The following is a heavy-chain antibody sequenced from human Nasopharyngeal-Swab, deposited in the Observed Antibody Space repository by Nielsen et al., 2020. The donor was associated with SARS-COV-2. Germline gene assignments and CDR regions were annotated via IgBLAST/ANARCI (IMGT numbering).Heavy chain of an antibody. V-gene: IGHV1-46*01. CDR1: GYTFTSYY. CDR2: INPSGGST. J-gene: IGHJ4*02. CDR3: ARDWGIYGGDCYSSFFRPHYFDY. Sequence: ASVKVSCKASGYTFTSYYMHWVRQAPGQGLEWMGIINPSGGSTSYAQKFQGRVTMTRDTSTSTVYMELSSLRSEDTAVYYCARDWGIYGGDCYSSFFRPHYFDYWGQGTLVTVSS. D-gene: IGHD2-21*02.